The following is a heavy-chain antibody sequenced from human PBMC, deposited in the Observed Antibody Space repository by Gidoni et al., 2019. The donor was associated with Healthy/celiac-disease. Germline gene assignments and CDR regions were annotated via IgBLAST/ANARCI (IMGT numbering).Heavy chain of an antibody. D-gene: IGHD2-2*01. J-gene: IGHJ6*02. CDR1: GYTFTSYD. CDR3: ARGFFCSSTSCPYYYYGMDV. Sequence: QVQLVQSGAEVKKPGASVKVSCKASGYTFTSYDIHWVRQATGQELEWMGWMNPNSGNTGYAQKFQGRVTMTRNTSISTAYMELSSLRSEDTAVYYCARGFFCSSTSCPYYYYGMDVWGQGTTVTVSS. CDR2: MNPNSGNT. V-gene: IGHV1-8*01.